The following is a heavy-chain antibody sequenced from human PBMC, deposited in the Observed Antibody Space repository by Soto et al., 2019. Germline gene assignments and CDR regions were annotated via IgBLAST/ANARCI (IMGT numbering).Heavy chain of an antibody. J-gene: IGHJ6*02. V-gene: IGHV5-51*07. CDR2: IYPGDSDT. Sequence: PGESLKISCKGSGYSFTSYWIGWVHQMPGKGLEWMGIIYPGDSDTRYSPSFQGQVTISADKSISTAYLQWSSLKASDTAMYYCARLDWDLAPYYYYYYGMDVWGQGTTVTVSS. D-gene: IGHD3-9*01. CDR3: ARLDWDLAPYYYYYYGMDV. CDR1: GYSFTSYW.